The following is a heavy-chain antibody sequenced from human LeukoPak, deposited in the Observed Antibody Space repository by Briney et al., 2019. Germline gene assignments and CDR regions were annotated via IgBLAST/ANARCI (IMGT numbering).Heavy chain of an antibody. V-gene: IGHV4-34*01. CDR3: ASQNPPSNPVAAQIGAVDY. Sequence: SETLSLTCAVYGGSFSGYYWSWIRQPPGKGLEWIGEINHSGSTNYNPSLKSRVTISVDTSKNQFSLKLSSVTAADTAVYYCASQNPPSNPVAAQIGAVDYWGQGTLVTVSS. J-gene: IGHJ4*02. CDR2: INHSGST. D-gene: IGHD6-19*01. CDR1: GGSFSGYY.